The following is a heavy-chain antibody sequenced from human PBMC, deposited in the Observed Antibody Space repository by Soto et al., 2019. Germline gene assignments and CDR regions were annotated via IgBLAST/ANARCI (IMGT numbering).Heavy chain of an antibody. CDR1: GGTFSSYT. D-gene: IGHD6-13*01. J-gene: IGHJ6*02. Sequence: SVKVSCKASGGTFSSYTISWVRQAPGQGLEWMGRIIPILGIANYAQKFQGGVTITADKSTSTAYMELSSLRSEDTAVYYCAREVLSSSWKNYYYYGMDVWGQGTTVTVSS. CDR2: IIPILGIA. V-gene: IGHV1-69*04. CDR3: AREVLSSSWKNYYYYGMDV.